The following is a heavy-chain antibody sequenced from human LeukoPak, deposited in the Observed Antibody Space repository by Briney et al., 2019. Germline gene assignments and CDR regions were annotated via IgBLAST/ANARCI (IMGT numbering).Heavy chain of an antibody. V-gene: IGHV4-34*01. D-gene: IGHD3-22*01. J-gene: IGHJ6*03. CDR3: ARGERYDSSGYYYRADYYYYMDV. Sequence: SETLSLTCAVYGGSFSGYYWSWIRQPPGKGLEWIGEINHSGSTNYNPSLKSRVTISVDTSKSQFSLKLSSVTAADTAVYYCARGERYDSSGYYYRADYYYYMDVWGKGTTVTVSS. CDR1: GGSFSGYY. CDR2: INHSGST.